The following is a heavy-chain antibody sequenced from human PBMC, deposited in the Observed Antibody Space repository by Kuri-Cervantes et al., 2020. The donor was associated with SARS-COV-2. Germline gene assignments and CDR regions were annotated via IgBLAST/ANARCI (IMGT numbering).Heavy chain of an antibody. CDR1: GYTLTGYY. Sequence: ASVKVSCKASGYTLTGYYMHWVRQAPGQGLEWMGWMNPNSGNTGYAQKFQGRVTMTRNTSISTAYMELSSLRSEDTAVYYCAITARRGISDAFDIWGQGTMVTVSS. J-gene: IGHJ3*02. D-gene: IGHD3-16*01. CDR2: MNPNSGNT. V-gene: IGHV1-8*02. CDR3: AITARRGISDAFDI.